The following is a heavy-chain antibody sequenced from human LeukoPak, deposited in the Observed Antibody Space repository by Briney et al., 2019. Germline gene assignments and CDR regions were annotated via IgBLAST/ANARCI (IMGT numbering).Heavy chain of an antibody. CDR3: TSFGVVGTTYYFDY. CDR2: IRSKAYGGTT. D-gene: IGHD3-3*01. J-gene: IGHJ4*02. V-gene: IGHV3-49*02. Sequence: GGSLRLSCVASGFTFRSYSMTWVRQAPGKGLEWVGFIRSKAYGGTTEYAASVKGRFTISRDDSKSIAYLQMNSLKTEDTAVYYCTSFGVVGTTYYFDYWGQGTLVTVSS. CDR1: GFTFRSYS.